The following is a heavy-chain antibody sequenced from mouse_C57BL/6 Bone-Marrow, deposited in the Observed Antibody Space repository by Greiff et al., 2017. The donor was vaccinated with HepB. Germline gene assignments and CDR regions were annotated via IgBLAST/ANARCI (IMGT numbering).Heavy chain of an antibody. V-gene: IGHV5-17*01. CDR3: ARPWSYAMDY. J-gene: IGHJ4*01. CDR2: ISSGSSTI. Sequence: EVNVVESGGGLVKPGGSLKLSCAASGFTFSDYGMHWVRQAPEKGLEWVAYISSGSSTIYYADTVKGRFTISRDNAKNTLFLQMTSLRSEDTAMYYCARPWSYAMDYWGQGTSVTVSS. CDR1: GFTFSDYG.